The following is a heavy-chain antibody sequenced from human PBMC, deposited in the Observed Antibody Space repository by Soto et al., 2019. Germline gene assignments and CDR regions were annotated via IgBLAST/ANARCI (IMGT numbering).Heavy chain of an antibody. CDR1: GFSFSSYG. V-gene: IGHV1-18*04. J-gene: IGHJ4*02. CDR2: ISVDNGNR. CDR3: ARGYWENTFDY. D-gene: IGHD1-26*01. Sequence: QVQMVQSGAEVKKPGASVRVSCKASGFSFSSYGIGWVRQAPGQGLEWMGWISVDNGNRKYAQKSQGRVTMTTDTSTSTAYMDLRSLRSDDTAVYYCARGYWENTFDYWGQGTLVIVSP.